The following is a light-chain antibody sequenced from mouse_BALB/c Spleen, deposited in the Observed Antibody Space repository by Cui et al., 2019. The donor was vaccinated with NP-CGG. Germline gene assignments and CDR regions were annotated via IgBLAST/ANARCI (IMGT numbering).Light chain of an antibody. CDR1: TGAVTTSNY. Sequence: AGLTQESGLTTSPGETVTLTCRSSTGAVTTSNYANWVQEKPDHLFTGLIGGTNNRAPGVPARFSGSLIGDKAALTITGAQTEDEAIYFCALWYSNHWVFGGGTKLTVL. CDR3: ALWYSNHWV. J-gene: IGLJ1*01. V-gene: IGLV1*01. CDR2: GTN.